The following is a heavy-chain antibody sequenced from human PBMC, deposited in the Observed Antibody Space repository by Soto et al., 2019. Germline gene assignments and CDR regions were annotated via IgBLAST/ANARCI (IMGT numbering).Heavy chain of an antibody. CDR1: GFSLSTSGMC. D-gene: IGHD3-10*01. CDR2: IDWDDDK. V-gene: IGHV2-70*11. J-gene: IGHJ6*02. Sequence: GPTPVNPTQTLTLTCTFSGFSLSTSGMCVSWIRQPPGKALEWLARIDWDDDKYYSTSLKTRLTISKDTSKNQVVLTMTNMDPVDTATYYCARIGMVRGVIGGMDVWGQGTTVTVS. CDR3: ARIGMVRGVIGGMDV.